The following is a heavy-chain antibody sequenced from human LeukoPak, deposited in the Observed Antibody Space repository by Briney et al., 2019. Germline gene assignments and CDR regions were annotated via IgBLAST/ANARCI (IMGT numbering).Heavy chain of an antibody. CDR3: ARKSSGWYGYFDL. J-gene: IGHJ2*01. CDR2: ISTSGGTI. Sequence: GGSLRLSCAASGFTFSTYEMNWVRQAPGQGLECVSYISTSGGTIYYADSVKGRFTISRDNAKNTLYLQMNSLRTEDTAIYYCARKSSGWYGYFDLWGRGTLVPVSS. CDR1: GFTFSTYE. D-gene: IGHD6-19*01. V-gene: IGHV3-48*03.